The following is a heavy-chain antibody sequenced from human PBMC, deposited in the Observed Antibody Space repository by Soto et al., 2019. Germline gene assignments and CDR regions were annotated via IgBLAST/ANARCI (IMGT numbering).Heavy chain of an antibody. CDR3: VRDLYTIGPNYGMDV. Sequence: GGSLRLSCAASGFTFSNYAMHWVRQAPGKGLEWVAVIPYDGSDKYYADSVKGRFTISRDHSKNTLFLQLNSLKAEDTAVYYCVRDLYTIGPNYGMDVWGQGTTVTVSS. V-gene: IGHV3-30-3*01. CDR1: GFTFSNYA. J-gene: IGHJ6*02. CDR2: IPYDGSDK. D-gene: IGHD2-8*01.